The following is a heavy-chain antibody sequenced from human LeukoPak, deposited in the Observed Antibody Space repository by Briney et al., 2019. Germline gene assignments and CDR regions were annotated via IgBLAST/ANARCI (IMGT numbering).Heavy chain of an antibody. CDR2: ISSSSSTI. CDR3: ARGDGYFDWLPALHFDY. J-gene: IGHJ4*02. D-gene: IGHD3-9*01. Sequence: SGGSLRLSCAASGFTFSSYSMNWVRQAPGKGLEWVSHISSSSSTIYYADSVKGRFTISRDNAKNSLYLQMNSLRAEDTAVYYCARGDGYFDWLPALHFDYWGQGTLVTVSS. V-gene: IGHV3-48*01. CDR1: GFTFSSYS.